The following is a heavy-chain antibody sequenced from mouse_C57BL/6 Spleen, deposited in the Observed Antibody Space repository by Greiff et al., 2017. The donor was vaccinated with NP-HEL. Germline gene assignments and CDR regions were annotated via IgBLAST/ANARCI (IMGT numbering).Heavy chain of an antibody. CDR1: VFTFSDYG. D-gene: IGHD2-14*01. CDR2: ISSGSSTI. Sequence: DVTLVESGGGLVKPGGSLTLSCAASVFTFSDYGMHCVRQAPEKGLEWVAYISSGSSTIYYADTVKGRFTISRDNAKNTLFLQMTSLRSEDTAMYYCARGVQGYAMDYWGQGTSVTVSS. V-gene: IGHV5-17*01. J-gene: IGHJ4*01. CDR3: ARGVQGYAMDY.